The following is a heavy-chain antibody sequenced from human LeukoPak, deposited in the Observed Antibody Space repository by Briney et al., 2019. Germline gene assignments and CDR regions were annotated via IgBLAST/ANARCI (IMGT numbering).Heavy chain of an antibody. Sequence: ASVKVSCKASGYTFTSYDINWVRQATGQGLEWMGIINPSGGSTSYAQKFQGRVTMTRDTSTSTVYMELSSLRSEDTAVYYCARGGVTTTYYYYGMDVWGQGTTVTVSS. CDR2: INPSGGST. CDR1: GYTFTSYD. V-gene: IGHV1-46*01. CDR3: ARGGVTTTYYYYGMDV. J-gene: IGHJ6*02. D-gene: IGHD4-17*01.